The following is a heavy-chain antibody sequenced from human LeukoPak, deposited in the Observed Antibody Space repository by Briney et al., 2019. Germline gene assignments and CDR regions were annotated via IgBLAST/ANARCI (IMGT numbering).Heavy chain of an antibody. CDR3: ASNPLSYYGSGSSDY. J-gene: IGHJ4*02. D-gene: IGHD3-10*01. CDR1: GFTFSSYS. Sequence: GGSLRLSCAASGFTFSSYSMNWVRQAPGKGLEWVSSISSSSSYIYYADSVKGRFTISRDNAKNSLYLQMNSLRAEDTAVYYCASNPLSYYGSGSSDYWGQGTLVTVSS. CDR2: ISSSSSYI. V-gene: IGHV3-21*01.